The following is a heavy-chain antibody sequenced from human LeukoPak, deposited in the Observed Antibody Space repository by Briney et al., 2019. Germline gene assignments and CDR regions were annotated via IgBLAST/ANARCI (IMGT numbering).Heavy chain of an antibody. CDR3: ARDGPTWFDP. CDR2: INPSDAST. J-gene: IGHJ5*02. CDR1: GYTFTSYS. Sequence: ASVKVSCKASGYTFTSYSMNWVRQAPGQGPEWMGIINPSDASTTYAQKFQGRVTMTRDMSTSTVYMELSSLRSEDTAVYYCARDGPTWFDPWGQGTLVTVSS. V-gene: IGHV1-46*01.